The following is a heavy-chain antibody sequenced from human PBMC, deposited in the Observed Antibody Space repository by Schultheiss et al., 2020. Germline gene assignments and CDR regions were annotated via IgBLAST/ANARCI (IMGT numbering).Heavy chain of an antibody. D-gene: IGHD2-2*02. V-gene: IGHV4-4*02. CDR3: ARHSSSHTNFDY. Sequence: SESLSLTCTVSGGSISSSNWWSWVRQPPGKGLEWIGEIYRGGNTYYNPSLKSRVTISVDASKNQFSLKLSSVTATDTAAYYCARHSSSHTNFDYWGQGTLVTVSS. CDR2: IYRGGNT. J-gene: IGHJ4*02. CDR1: GGSISSSNW.